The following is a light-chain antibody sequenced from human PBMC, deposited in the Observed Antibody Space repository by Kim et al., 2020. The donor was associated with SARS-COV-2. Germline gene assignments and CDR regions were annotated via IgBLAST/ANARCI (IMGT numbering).Light chain of an antibody. V-gene: IGKV3-15*01. CDR2: DAS. CDR3: QQYKNFQT. CDR1: QSISSN. J-gene: IGKJ1*01. Sequence: EIVMTQSPATLSVSPGDSATLSCRASQSISSNLAWYQQKLGQAPRLLIYDASTRATGIPARFSGGGSGTEFTLTISSLQSEDFAIYYCQQYKNFQTFGQGTKVDIK.